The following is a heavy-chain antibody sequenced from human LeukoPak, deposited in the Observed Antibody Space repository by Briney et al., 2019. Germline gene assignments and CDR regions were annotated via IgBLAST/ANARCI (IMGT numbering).Heavy chain of an antibody. J-gene: IGHJ4*02. CDR3: TYDSRGYSFDY. D-gene: IGHD3-22*01. CDR1: GFTFSNYV. CDR2: TRYDGSNK. V-gene: IGHV3-30*02. Sequence: GGSLRLSCAASGFTFSNYVMHWVRQAPGKGLEWVAFTRYDGSNKFYADSVKGRFTISRDNAKNSLSLQMNSLRAEDTAVYYCTYDSRGYSFDYWGQGTLVIVSS.